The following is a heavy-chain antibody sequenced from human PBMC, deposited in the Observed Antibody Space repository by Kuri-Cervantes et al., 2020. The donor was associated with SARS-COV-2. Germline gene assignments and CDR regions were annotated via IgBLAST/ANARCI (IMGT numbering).Heavy chain of an antibody. D-gene: IGHD3-16*02. CDR1: GYTFTDYY. Sequence: ASVKVSCKASGYTFTDYYIHWVRQAPGQGLEWMGWINPNSGGTNTAQKFQGWIIMTRDTSISTAYMELSRLRCDDTAVYYCARGPSWGYFWGTYRGGWDTFDIWGQGTMVTDSS. CDR2: INPNSGGT. CDR3: ARGPSWGYFWGTYRGGWDTFDI. V-gene: IGHV1-2*04. J-gene: IGHJ3*02.